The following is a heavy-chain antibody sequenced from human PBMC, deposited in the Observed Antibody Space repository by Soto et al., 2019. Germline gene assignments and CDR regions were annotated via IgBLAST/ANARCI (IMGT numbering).Heavy chain of an antibody. D-gene: IGHD6-6*01. CDR1: GGCISSSSHY. CDR3: GRPPRIAAYFGC. J-gene: IGHJ4*02. Sequence: SETLSLTGSVSGGCISSSSHYWGWIRQPPGKGLYWIGSIYYRGSAYYNPSLKSRVTISVDTSKNQFSLKLRSVTAADTSVHYCGRPPRIAAYFGCWRKGTLVA. CDR2: IYYRGSA. V-gene: IGHV4-39*01.